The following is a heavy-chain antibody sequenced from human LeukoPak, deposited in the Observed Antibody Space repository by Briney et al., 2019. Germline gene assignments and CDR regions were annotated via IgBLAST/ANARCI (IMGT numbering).Heavy chain of an antibody. V-gene: IGHV3-30-3*01. Sequence: PGGSLRLSCAASGFTFSSYAMHWVRQAPGKGLEWVAVISYDGSNKYYADSVRGRFTISRDNSKNTLSLQMNGLRVEDTAVYYCAKEHRGVGAVTLYDYFDFWGQGTLVTVSS. CDR2: ISYDGSNK. CDR1: GFTFSSYA. D-gene: IGHD1-26*01. CDR3: AKEHRGVGAVTLYDYFDF. J-gene: IGHJ4*02.